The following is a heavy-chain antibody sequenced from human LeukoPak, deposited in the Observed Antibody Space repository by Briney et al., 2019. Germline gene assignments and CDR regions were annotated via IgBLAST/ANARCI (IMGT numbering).Heavy chain of an antibody. CDR2: IYYSGST. J-gene: IGHJ4*02. Sequence: SETLSLTCTVSGGSISSSSYYWGWIRQPPGKGLEWIGSIYYSGSTYYNPSLKSRVTISVDTSKNQFSLKLSSVTAADTAVYYCARGVDMADWGQGTLVTVSS. CDR3: ARGVDMAD. D-gene: IGHD5-12*01. V-gene: IGHV4-39*07. CDR1: GGSISSSSYY.